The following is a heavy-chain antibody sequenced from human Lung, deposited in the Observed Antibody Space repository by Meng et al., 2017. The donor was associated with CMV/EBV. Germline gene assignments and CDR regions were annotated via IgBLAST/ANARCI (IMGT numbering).Heavy chain of an antibody. J-gene: IGHJ4*02. CDR3: TRRPLGSTRPFDY. Sequence: SVXVSRKTCGFNFYGFYIHWVRRAPGQGLEWMGRINPKNGDPKYAQRFEGRVSMTTDTSITTVYMEVRSLRSDDTAFYSCTRRPLGSTRPFDYWCQGTLVTVSS. V-gene: IGHV1-2*06. D-gene: IGHD1-26*01. CDR1: GFNFYGFY. CDR2: INPKNGDP.